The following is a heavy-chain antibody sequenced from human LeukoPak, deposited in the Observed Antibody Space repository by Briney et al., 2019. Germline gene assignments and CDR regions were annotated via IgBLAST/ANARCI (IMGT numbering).Heavy chain of an antibody. J-gene: IGHJ4*02. CDR1: GFTFSSYG. V-gene: IGHV3-21*06. Sequence: GGSLRLSCEASGFTFSSYGMTWVRQAPGKGLEWISYMANTENSKYYADSVKGRFTISRDNAKNLVFLQMNSLRVEDSAKYFCSRVDFTTGNWGQGTLVIISS. CDR3: SRVDFTTGN. CDR2: MANTENSK.